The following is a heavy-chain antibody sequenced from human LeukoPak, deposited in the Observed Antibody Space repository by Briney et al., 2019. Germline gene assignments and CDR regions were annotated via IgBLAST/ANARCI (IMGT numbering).Heavy chain of an antibody. V-gene: IGHV3-30*18. J-gene: IGHJ4*02. CDR3: SNEGGVYLPFAD. D-gene: IGHD2-8*01. CDR2: ISPDGSNK. CDR1: GFRFNAYA. Sequence: GGSLGLPHAASGFRFNAYALHGAGKPQAKGWKWVAVISPDGSNKYYADSVNGRFTISRDNSKSTLYLQMNTLTVEDTAIYHCSNEGGVYLPFADWGQGTRVTVSS.